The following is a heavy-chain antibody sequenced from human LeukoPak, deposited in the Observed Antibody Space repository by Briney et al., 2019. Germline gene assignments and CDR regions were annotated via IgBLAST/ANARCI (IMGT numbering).Heavy chain of an antibody. J-gene: IGHJ4*02. D-gene: IGHD3-22*01. V-gene: IGHV3-21*01. CDR2: ISSSSSYI. CDR3: ARDGTYYYDSSGYYYDGNFDY. CDR1: GFTFSSYS. Sequence: KTGGSLRLSCAASGFTFSSYSMNWVRQAPGKGLEWVSSISSSSSYIYYADSVKGRFTISRDNAKSSLYLQMNSLRAEDTAVYYCARDGTYYYDSSGYYYDGNFDYWGQGTLVTVSS.